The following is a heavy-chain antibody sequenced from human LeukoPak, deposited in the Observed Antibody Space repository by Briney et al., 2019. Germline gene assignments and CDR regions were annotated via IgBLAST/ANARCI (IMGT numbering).Heavy chain of an antibody. Sequence: KPGGSLRLSCAASGFTFSDYYMSWIRQAPGKGQEWVSYISSSGSTIYYADSVKGRFTISRDNAKNSLYLQMNSLRAEDTAVYYCARGRKYIVVVPAADDYWGQGTLVTVSS. CDR1: GFTFSDYY. J-gene: IGHJ4*02. V-gene: IGHV3-11*01. CDR2: ISSSGSTI. D-gene: IGHD2-2*01. CDR3: ARGRKYIVVVPAADDY.